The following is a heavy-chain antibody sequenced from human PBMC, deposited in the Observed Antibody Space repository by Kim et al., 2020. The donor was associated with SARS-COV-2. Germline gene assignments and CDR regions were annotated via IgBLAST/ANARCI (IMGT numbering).Heavy chain of an antibody. CDR1: GFSFSSDD. V-gene: IGHV3-33*06. J-gene: IGHJ4*02. CDR3: TNVDY. Sequence: GGSLRLSCAASGFSFSSDDMHWVRQAPGKGVEWVAVIRFDGTNEYYADSVKGRFTISRDNSKKTLFLQMNSLRAEDTAVYYCTNVDYWGQGTLVTVSS. CDR2: IRFDGTNE.